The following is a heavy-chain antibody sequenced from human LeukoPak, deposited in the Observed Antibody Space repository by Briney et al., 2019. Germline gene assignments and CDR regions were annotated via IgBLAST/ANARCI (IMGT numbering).Heavy chain of an antibody. CDR2: INSDGSST. J-gene: IGHJ4*02. D-gene: IGHD3-10*01. Sequence: GGSLRLSCAASGFTFSSYWMHWVRQAPGKGLVWVSRINSDGSSTSYADSVKGRFTISRDNAKNTLYLQMNSLRAEDTAVYYCARDDPYYYGSGSFDYWGQGTLVTVSS. V-gene: IGHV3-74*01. CDR1: GFTFSSYW. CDR3: ARDDPYYYGSGSFDY.